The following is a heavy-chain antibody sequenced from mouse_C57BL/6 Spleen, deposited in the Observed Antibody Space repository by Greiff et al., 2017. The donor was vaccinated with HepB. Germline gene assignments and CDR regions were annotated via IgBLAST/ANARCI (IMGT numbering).Heavy chain of an antibody. V-gene: IGHV5-17*01. Sequence: DVKLVESGGGLVKPGGSLKLSCAASGFTFSDYGMHWVRQAPEKGLEWVAYISSGRSTIYYADTVKGRFTISRDNAKNTLFLQMTSLRSEDTAMYYCAREDAVYYYAMDYWGQGTSVTVSS. CDR1: GFTFSDYG. CDR2: ISSGRSTI. CDR3: AREDAVYYYAMDY. J-gene: IGHJ4*01.